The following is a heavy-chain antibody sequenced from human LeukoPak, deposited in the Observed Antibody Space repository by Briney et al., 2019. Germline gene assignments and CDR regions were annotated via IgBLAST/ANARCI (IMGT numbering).Heavy chain of an antibody. D-gene: IGHD5-18*01. CDR2: IKQDGSEK. CDR3: ARGGGYGWDY. Sequence: GGSLRLSCAASGFIFNNYWMSWVRQSPGKGLGGVANIKQDGSEKHYVDSVKGRFTISRDNARNSLYLQMNSLRADDTAVYYCARGGGYGWDYWGQGTLVTVSS. V-gene: IGHV3-7*01. CDR1: GFIFNNYW. J-gene: IGHJ4*02.